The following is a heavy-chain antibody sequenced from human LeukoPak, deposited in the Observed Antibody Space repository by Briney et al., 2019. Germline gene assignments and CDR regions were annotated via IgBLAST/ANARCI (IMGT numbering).Heavy chain of an antibody. Sequence: ASVKVFCKASGYTFTTYDIDWVRQATGQGLEWMGWMNPNSGNTGYAQKFQGRVSMTRITSINTAYMELSSLRSEDTAVYYCARGPLVYGSGSYYDFWGQGTLVTVSS. V-gene: IGHV1-8*01. CDR1: GYTFTTYD. CDR3: ARGPLVYGSGSYYDF. CDR2: MNPNSGNT. D-gene: IGHD3-10*01. J-gene: IGHJ4*02.